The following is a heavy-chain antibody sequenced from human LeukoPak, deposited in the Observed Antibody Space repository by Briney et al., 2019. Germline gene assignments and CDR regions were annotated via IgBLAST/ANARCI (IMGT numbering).Heavy chain of an antibody. Sequence: ASVKVSCKASGYTFTGYYMHWVRQAPGQGLEWMGWINPNSGGTNYAQKFQGRVTMTRDTSISTAYMELSRLRSDDTAVYYCASNWRDYYDSSGYWWFDPWGQGTLVTVSS. CDR1: GYTFTGYY. D-gene: IGHD3-22*01. J-gene: IGHJ5*02. CDR3: ASNWRDYYDSSGYWWFDP. CDR2: INPNSGGT. V-gene: IGHV1-2*02.